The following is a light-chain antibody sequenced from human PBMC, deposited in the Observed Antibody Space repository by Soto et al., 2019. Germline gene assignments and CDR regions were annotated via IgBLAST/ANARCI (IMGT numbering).Light chain of an antibody. V-gene: IGLV2-8*01. CDR1: SSDVGGYSY. Sequence: QSVLTQPPSASGSTGQSVTISCTGTSSDVGGYSYVSWYQQHPGKAPKLMIYEVSKRPSGVPDRFSGSKSGNTASLTVSGLQAEDEADYYCSSYAGSNNFVLFGGGTKLTVL. CDR2: EVS. J-gene: IGLJ2*01. CDR3: SSYAGSNNFVL.